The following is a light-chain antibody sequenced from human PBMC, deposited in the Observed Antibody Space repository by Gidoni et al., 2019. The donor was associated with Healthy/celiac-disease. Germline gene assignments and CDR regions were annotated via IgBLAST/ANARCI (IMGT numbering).Light chain of an antibody. Sequence: SYELTQQHSVSVSPGQTASITCSGDKLGDKYACWYQQKPGQSPVLVIYQDSKRPSGIPERFSGSNSGNTATLTISGTQAMDEADYYCQAWDSSTEVFGTGTKVTVL. CDR3: QAWDSSTEV. V-gene: IGLV3-1*01. J-gene: IGLJ1*01. CDR1: KLGDKY. CDR2: QDS.